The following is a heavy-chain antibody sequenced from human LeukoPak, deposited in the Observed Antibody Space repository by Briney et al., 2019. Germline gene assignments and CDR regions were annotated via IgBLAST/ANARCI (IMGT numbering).Heavy chain of an antibody. CDR3: ATVGGVVINHYYYMDV. J-gene: IGHJ6*03. CDR1: GYTLTELS. D-gene: IGHD3-3*01. CDR2: FDPEDGET. Sequence: GASVKVSCKVSGYTLTELSMHWVRQAPGKGLEWMGGFDPEDGETIYAQKFQGRVTVTEDTSTDTAYMELSSLRSEDTAVYYCATVGGVVINHYYYMDVWGKGTTVTVSS. V-gene: IGHV1-24*01.